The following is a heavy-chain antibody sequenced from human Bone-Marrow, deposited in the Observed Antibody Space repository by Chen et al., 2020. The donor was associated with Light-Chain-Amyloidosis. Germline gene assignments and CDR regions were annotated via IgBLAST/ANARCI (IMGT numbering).Heavy chain of an antibody. D-gene: IGHD3-10*01. CDR1: CYSISSGYY. Sequence: QVQLQESGPGLVKPSETLSLTCAVSCYSISSGYYWCWIRQTPGKGLEWIGSIYHSGSTYYNPSLKSRVTISVDTSKNQFSLKLSSVTAADTAVYYCARGPYGSGSYYKVYYYYYGMDVWGQGTTVTVSS. CDR3: ARGPYGSGSYYKVYYYYYGMDV. V-gene: IGHV4-38-2*01. CDR2: IYHSGST. J-gene: IGHJ6*02.